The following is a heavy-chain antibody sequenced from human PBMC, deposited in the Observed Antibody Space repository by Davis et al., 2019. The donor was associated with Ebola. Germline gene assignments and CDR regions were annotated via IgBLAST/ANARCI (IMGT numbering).Heavy chain of an antibody. CDR3: ALRDITGGGNVEY. V-gene: IGHV4-4*07. J-gene: IGHJ4*02. CDR1: GDPISHYY. CDR2: VFFGGTT. Sequence: SETLSLTCNVSGDPISHYYYSWIRQTAGKRLEWIGRVFFGGTTNYNPSLQSRVTMSLDTSKREVSLKVTSVTAADTAVYYCALRDITGGGNVEYWGQGTLVTVSS. D-gene: IGHD1-20*01.